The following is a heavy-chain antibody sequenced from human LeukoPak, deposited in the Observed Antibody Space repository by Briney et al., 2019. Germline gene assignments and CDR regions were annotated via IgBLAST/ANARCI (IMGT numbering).Heavy chain of an antibody. CDR1: GFTVSSNY. D-gene: IGHD1-26*01. V-gene: IGHV3-53*01. J-gene: IGHJ3*02. CDR3: ARDSPSHLVGATGAFDI. CDR2: IYSGGST. Sequence: TGGSLRLSCAASGFTVSSNYMSWVRQAPGKGLEWVSVIYSGGSTYYADSVKGRFTISRDNSKNTLYLQMNSLRAEDTAVYYCARDSPSHLVGATGAFDIWGQGTMVTVSS.